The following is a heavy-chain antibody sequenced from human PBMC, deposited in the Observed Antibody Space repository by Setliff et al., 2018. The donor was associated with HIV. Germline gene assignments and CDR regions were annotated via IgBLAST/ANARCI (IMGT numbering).Heavy chain of an antibody. CDR1: GYTLTELS. CDR3: ARDKGLIYYYDSSGHAFDI. CDR2: LDPKDGKT. V-gene: IGHV1-24*01. D-gene: IGHD3-22*01. J-gene: IGHJ3*02. Sequence: ASVKVSCKVSGYTLTELSRHWVRQAPGKGLEWMGGLDPKDGKTMYAQKVQGRVTMTTDASTTTAYMELRSLRSDDTAEYYCARDKGLIYYYDSSGHAFDIWGQGTMVTVSS.